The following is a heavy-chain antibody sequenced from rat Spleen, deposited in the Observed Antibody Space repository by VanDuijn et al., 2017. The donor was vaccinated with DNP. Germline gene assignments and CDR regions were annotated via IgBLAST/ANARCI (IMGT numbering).Heavy chain of an antibody. CDR1: GFSLASHH. V-gene: IGHV2-63*01. CDR2: MWYDGDT. CDR3: ARVKADWELYFDY. Sequence: QVQLKESGPGLVQPSQTLSLTCTVSGFSLASHHVHWVRQPPGKGPEWMGRMWYDGDTSYNSALKSRLSINRDTSKNQVFLKMNSLQTDDTGTYYCARVKADWELYFDYWGQGVMVTVSS. D-gene: IGHD5-1*01. J-gene: IGHJ2*01.